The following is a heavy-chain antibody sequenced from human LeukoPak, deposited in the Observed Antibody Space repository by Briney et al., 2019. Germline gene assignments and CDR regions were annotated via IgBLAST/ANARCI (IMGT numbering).Heavy chain of an antibody. V-gene: IGHV1-69*01. CDR1: GGTFNSYA. CDR2: IIPILGTA. J-gene: IGHJ4*02. Sequence: SVKVSCKASGGTFNSYAISWVRQAPGQGLEWMGGIIPILGTANYAQKFQGRVTITADESTSTAYMELSSLRSEDTAIYYCAREGEDGYDFDYWGQGTLVTVSS. CDR3: AREGEDGYDFDY. D-gene: IGHD5-12*01.